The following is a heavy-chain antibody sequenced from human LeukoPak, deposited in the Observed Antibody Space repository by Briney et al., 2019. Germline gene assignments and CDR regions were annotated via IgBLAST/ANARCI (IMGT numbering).Heavy chain of an antibody. D-gene: IGHD6-13*01. Sequence: GGSLRLSCAASGFTFSSYSMNWVRQAPGKGLEWVSSISSSSSYIYYADSVKGRFTISTDNAKNSLYLQMNSLRAEDTAVYYCASSSSWYSGDYWGQGTLVTVSS. V-gene: IGHV3-21*01. CDR2: ISSSSSYI. CDR1: GFTFSSYS. CDR3: ASSSSWYSGDY. J-gene: IGHJ4*02.